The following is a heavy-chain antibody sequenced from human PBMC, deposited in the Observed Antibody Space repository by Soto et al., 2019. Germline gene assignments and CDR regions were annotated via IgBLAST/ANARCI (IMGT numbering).Heavy chain of an antibody. CDR2: ISGSAASI. V-gene: IGHV3-23*01. D-gene: IGHD2-15*01. CDR1: GFTFNNYA. CDR3: AKGLEGYCSGGSFPAVGLRVPVFDP. Sequence: EVQLLESGGGLVQPGGSLRLSCAASGFTFNNYAMNWVRQAPGTGLEWVSTISGSAASIYYADSVKGRFTISRDNSKNTLYLQMIDPRVEATAIYYRAKGLEGYCSGGSFPAVGLRVPVFDPWGQGTLVVVSS. J-gene: IGHJ5*02.